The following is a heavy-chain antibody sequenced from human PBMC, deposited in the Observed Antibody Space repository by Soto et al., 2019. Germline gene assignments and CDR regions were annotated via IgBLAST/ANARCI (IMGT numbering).Heavy chain of an antibody. CDR2: ISYDGSNK. J-gene: IGHJ6*02. Sequence: GGSLRLSCAASGFTFSSYGMHWVRQAPGKGLEWVAVISYDGSNKYYADSVKGRFTISRDNSKNTLYLQMNSLRAEDTAVYYCAKEIQLWLHGYPNSYGMDVCGQGTTVTVSS. CDR1: GFTFSSYG. D-gene: IGHD5-18*01. CDR3: AKEIQLWLHGYPNSYGMDV. V-gene: IGHV3-30*18.